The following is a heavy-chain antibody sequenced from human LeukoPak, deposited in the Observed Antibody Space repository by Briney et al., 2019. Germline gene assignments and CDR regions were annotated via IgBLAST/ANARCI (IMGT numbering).Heavy chain of an antibody. Sequence: GASVKVSCKASGYTFTNYGISWVRQAPGQGLEWMGWISAYNGHTKYAQKVQGRVTMTRDTSATTAYMELRSLKSDDTAVYYCARESNGGYGFDYWGQGTKVTVAS. CDR2: ISAYNGHT. V-gene: IGHV1-18*01. CDR1: GYTFTNYG. D-gene: IGHD6-25*01. J-gene: IGHJ4*02. CDR3: ARESNGGYGFDY.